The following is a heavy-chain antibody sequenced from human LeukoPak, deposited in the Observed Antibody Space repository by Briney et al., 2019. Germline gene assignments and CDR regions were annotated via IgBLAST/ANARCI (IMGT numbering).Heavy chain of an antibody. CDR1: GFFFSSYP. V-gene: IGHV3-30*04. CDR3: ATSSRQVGDAFDI. CDR2: VLFDGSNK. Sequence: GGSLRLSCAASGFFFSSYPLYWLRQAPGKGLEWVAGVLFDGSNKNYGDSVKGRFTISRDNSQDMMYLQMNSLEFDDTAVYYCATSSRQVGDAFDIWGQGAMVTVAS. J-gene: IGHJ3*02.